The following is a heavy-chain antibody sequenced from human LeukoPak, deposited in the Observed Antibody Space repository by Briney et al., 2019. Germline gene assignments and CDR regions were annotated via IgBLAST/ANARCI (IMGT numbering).Heavy chain of an antibody. D-gene: IGHD2-15*01. CDR2: ISGSGGSP. J-gene: IGHJ4*02. CDR3: AKVTSGGSCYQSDY. Sequence: GGSLRLSCVASGFAFSNYAMSWVRQAPGKGLEWVSGISGSGGSPYYADSVKGRFTISRDNSKNTLYLQMNSLRAEDTAVYYCAKVTSGGSCYQSDYWGQGTLVTVSS. V-gene: IGHV3-23*01. CDR1: GFAFSNYA.